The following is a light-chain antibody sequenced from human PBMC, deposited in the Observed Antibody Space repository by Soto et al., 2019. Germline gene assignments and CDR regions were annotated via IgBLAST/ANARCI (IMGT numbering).Light chain of an antibody. CDR3: QQYKSYRT. V-gene: IGKV1-5*03. Sequence: IQMTQSPSTLSASVGDRVTITCRASQSISSWLAWYQQKPGKAPKLLIYKASSLESGVPLRLSGSGSWTEFALTITRLQPDDFATYCCQQYKSYRTLGQGPKVDIK. J-gene: IGKJ1*01. CDR2: KAS. CDR1: QSISSW.